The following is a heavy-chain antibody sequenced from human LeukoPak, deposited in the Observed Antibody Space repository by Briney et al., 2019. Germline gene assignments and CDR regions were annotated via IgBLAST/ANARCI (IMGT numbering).Heavy chain of an antibody. CDR1: GYTFTGYY. CDR2: INPNSGGT. Sequence: ASVKVSCKASGYTFTGYYMHWVRQAPGQGLDWMGWINPNSGGTNYAQKFQGRVTMTRDTSISTAYMELSRLRSDDTAVYYCARVPPSDFWSGYYSSDYYYMDVWGKGTTVTVSS. J-gene: IGHJ6*03. CDR3: ARVPPSDFWSGYYSSDYYYMDV. V-gene: IGHV1-2*02. D-gene: IGHD3-3*01.